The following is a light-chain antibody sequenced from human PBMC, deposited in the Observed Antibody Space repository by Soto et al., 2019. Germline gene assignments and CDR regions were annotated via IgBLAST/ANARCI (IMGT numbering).Light chain of an antibody. J-gene: IGKJ3*01. CDR3: QQYGSSQFT. Sequence: EIVLTQSPGTLSLSPGERATLSCRASQSISSSYLAWYRQKPGQAPRLLIYGASSRATGIPDRFSGSGSGTDFTLTISRLEPEDFAVYYCQQYGSSQFTFGPGTKVDIK. CDR1: QSISSSY. CDR2: GAS. V-gene: IGKV3-20*01.